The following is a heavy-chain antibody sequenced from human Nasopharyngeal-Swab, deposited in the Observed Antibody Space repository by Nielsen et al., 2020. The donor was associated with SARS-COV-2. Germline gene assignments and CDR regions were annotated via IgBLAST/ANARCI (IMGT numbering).Heavy chain of an antibody. CDR2: INAGNGNT. CDR1: GYTFTSYA. Sequence: ASVKVSCKASGYTFTSYAMHWVRQAPGQRLEWMGWINAGNGNTKYSQKLQGRVTITRDTSASTAYMELSSLRSEDTAVYYCAREPLRYNWFDPWGQGTLVTVSS. V-gene: IGHV1-3*01. D-gene: IGHD4-17*01. CDR3: AREPLRYNWFDP. J-gene: IGHJ5*02.